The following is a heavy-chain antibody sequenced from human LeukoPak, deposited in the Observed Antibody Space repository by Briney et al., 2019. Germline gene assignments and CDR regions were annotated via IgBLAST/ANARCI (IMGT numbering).Heavy chain of an antibody. CDR1: GFPFSSYS. CDR2: ISSSSSYI. D-gene: IGHD4-17*01. Sequence: GGSLRLSCAASGFPFSSYSMNWVRQAPGKGLEWVSSISSSSSYIYYADSVKGRFTISRDNAKNSLYLQMNSLRAEDTAVYYCARVYGDYGIYYYYYYGMDVWGKGTTVTVSS. J-gene: IGHJ6*04. CDR3: ARVYGDYGIYYYYYYGMDV. V-gene: IGHV3-21*01.